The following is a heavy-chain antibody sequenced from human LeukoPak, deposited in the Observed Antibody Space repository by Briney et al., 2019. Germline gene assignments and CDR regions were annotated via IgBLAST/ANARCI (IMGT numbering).Heavy chain of an antibody. V-gene: IGHV1-8*01. CDR1: GYPFTTYD. J-gene: IGHJ3*02. CDR3: TRGEVLDTSGYFYAFDI. Sequence: ASVKVSCKTSGYPFTTYDIHWVRKATGQGLEWMGWMNPNSANTGYAQKFQGRVAMTRDTSINTAYLDLSSLRSDDTAIYYCTRGEVLDTSGYFYAFDIWGQGTVVTVSS. CDR2: MNPNSANT. D-gene: IGHD3-22*01.